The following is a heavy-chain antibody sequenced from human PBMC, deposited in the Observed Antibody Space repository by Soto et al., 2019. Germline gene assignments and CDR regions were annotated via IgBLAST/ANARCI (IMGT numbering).Heavy chain of an antibody. CDR3: TRVQRMTTVTTHWFDP. J-gene: IGHJ5*02. V-gene: IGHV1-18*01. CDR1: VYTFNTVG. D-gene: IGHD4-4*01. Sequence: ASVKVSCKASVYTFNTVGITGLRQAGGQGREWMGCVSGYSDKRDYSRKLQDRITLPEAPSMTTSYMELRSLTSDDTAVFYCTRVQRMTTVTTHWFDPWGQGTLVTVSS. CDR2: VSGYSDKR.